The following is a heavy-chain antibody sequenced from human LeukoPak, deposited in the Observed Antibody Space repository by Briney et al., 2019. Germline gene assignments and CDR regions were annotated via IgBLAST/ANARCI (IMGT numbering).Heavy chain of an antibody. V-gene: IGHV3-43*01. CDR3: AKDRAAAASRAEYFQH. J-gene: IGHJ1*01. CDR2: ISWDGGST. Sequence: GGSLRLSCAASGFTFDDYTMHWVRQAPGEGLEWVSLISWDGGSTYYADSVKGRFTISRDNSKNSLYLQMNSLRTEDTALYYCAKDRAAAASRAEYFQHWGQGTLVTVSS. CDR1: GFTFDDYT. D-gene: IGHD6-13*01.